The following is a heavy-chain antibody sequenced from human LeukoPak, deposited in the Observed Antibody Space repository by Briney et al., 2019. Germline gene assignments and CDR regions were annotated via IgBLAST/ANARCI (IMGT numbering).Heavy chain of an antibody. Sequence: SETLSLTCTVSGGSISSYYWSWTRQPPGKGLECIGYIYYSGSTNYNPSLKSRVTISVDTSKNQFSLKLSSVTGADTAVYYCARDGRLGYAFDIWGQGTMVTVSS. V-gene: IGHV4-59*01. CDR1: GGSISSYY. J-gene: IGHJ3*02. D-gene: IGHD3-9*01. CDR3: ARDGRLGYAFDI. CDR2: IYYSGST.